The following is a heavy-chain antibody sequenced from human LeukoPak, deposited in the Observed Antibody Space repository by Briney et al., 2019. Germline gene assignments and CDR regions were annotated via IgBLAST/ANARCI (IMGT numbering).Heavy chain of an antibody. CDR2: IYYSGST. J-gene: IGHJ4*02. D-gene: IGHD6-6*01. V-gene: IGHV4-59*11. CDR3: ARDSLIEARSFDY. Sequence: SETLSLTCTVSGGSISSHYWSWIRQPPGKGLEWIGYIYYSGSTNYNPSLKSRVTISVDTSKNQFSLKLSSVTAADTAVYYCARDSLIEARSFDYWGQGTLVTVSS. CDR1: GGSISSHY.